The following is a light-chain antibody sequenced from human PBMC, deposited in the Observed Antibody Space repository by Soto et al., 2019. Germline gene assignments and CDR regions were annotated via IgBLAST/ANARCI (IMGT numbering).Light chain of an antibody. V-gene: IGKV1-5*03. CDR1: QSISSW. J-gene: IGKJ1*01. CDR2: KAS. CDR3: QQYNSYSSSWT. Sequence: DIQMTQSPSTLSASVGDRVTITCRASQSISSWVAWYQQKPGKAPKLLIYKASSLESGVPSRFSGSGSGTEFTLTISSLQPDDFATYYCQQYNSYSSSWTFGQGTKV.